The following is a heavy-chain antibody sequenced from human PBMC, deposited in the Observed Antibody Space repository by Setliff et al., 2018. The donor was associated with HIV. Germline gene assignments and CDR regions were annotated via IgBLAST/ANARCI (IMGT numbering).Heavy chain of an antibody. Sequence: ASVKVSCKTSGYMFIAYGMSWVRRAPGQGLEWMGWISAYNGNTNYAQKVQGRVTMTTDTSTSTAYLELRSLRSDDTAVYYCAKSYHSSGYYFHWGQGTLVTVSS. CDR3: AKSYHSSGYYFH. CDR2: ISAYNGNT. D-gene: IGHD3-22*01. CDR1: GYMFIAYG. J-gene: IGHJ4*02. V-gene: IGHV1-18*01.